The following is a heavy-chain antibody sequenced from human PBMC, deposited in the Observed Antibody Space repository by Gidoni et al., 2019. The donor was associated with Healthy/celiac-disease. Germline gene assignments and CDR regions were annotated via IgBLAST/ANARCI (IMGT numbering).Heavy chain of an antibody. Sequence: QVQLVQSGAEVKKPGASVKVSCKASGYTFTSYASPWVRQDPGQRLEWMGWINAGNGNTKYSQKFQGRVTITRDTSASTAYMELSSLRSEDTAVYYCARDSEVGFYYGSGSLTFDYWGQGTLVTVSS. V-gene: IGHV1-3*01. CDR2: INAGNGNT. J-gene: IGHJ4*02. CDR1: GYTFTSYA. D-gene: IGHD3-10*01. CDR3: ARDSEVGFYYGSGSLTFDY.